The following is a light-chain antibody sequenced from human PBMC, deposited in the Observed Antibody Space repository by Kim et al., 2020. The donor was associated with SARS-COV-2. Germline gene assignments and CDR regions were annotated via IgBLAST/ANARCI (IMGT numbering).Light chain of an antibody. V-gene: IGLV2-14*03. Sequence: QSALTQPASVSGSPGQSITISCSGTSSDIGRYNFVSWYQQYPGKAPNLIIYNVNNRPSGVSARFSGSKSGNTASLTISGLQADDEADYYCSSYKNSALVFGGGTQLTVL. CDR1: SSDIGRYNF. CDR3: SSYKNSALV. CDR2: NVN. J-gene: IGLJ3*02.